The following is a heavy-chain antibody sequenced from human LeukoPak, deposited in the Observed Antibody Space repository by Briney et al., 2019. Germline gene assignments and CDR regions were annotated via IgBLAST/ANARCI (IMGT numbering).Heavy chain of an antibody. J-gene: IGHJ3*02. Sequence: GGSLRFSCAAPGFTFSSYAINWVRQAPGKGLEWISYISSSGSPIYYADSVKGRFTISRDNAKNSLYLQMTSLRAEDTAVYYCATDIWGQGTMVTVSS. V-gene: IGHV3-48*03. CDR2: ISSSGSPI. CDR3: ATDI. CDR1: GFTFSSYA.